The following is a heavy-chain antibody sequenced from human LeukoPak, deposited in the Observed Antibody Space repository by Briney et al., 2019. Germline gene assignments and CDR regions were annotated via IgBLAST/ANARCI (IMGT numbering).Heavy chain of an antibody. CDR1: GVTISSSNW. CDR2: IYHSGSA. J-gene: IGHJ4*02. V-gene: IGHV4-4*02. CDR3: ASAGNDGIGYKVC. D-gene: IGHD3-22*01. Sequence: SETLCLTCAASGVTISSSNWRSWVRLPPGKGLEWIGEIYHSGSANYNPSPKSRVTISVDKSKNQLSLRLSSVTAADTAVYYCASAGNDGIGYKVCWGQGTLVTVSS.